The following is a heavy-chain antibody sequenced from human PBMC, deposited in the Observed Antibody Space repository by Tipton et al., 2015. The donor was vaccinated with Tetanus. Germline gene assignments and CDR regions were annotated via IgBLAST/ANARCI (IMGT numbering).Heavy chain of an antibody. CDR1: GDSISRGGYF. CDR2: IYYSGDT. V-gene: IGHV4-31*03. J-gene: IGHJ5*02. Sequence: TLSLTCTVSGDSISRGGYFWDWVRQRPGKGPEGVGYIYYSGDTYYNPSLKSRVSMSVDTSKNQFSLNLTSVTAADTAVYYCAILPKHWLAPRGAPWGQGVLVTVSS. CDR3: AILPKHWLAPRGAP. D-gene: IGHD6-19*01.